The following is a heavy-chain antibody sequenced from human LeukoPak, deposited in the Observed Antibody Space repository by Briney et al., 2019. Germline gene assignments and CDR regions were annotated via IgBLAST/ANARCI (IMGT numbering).Heavy chain of an antibody. CDR1: GGTFSSYA. J-gene: IGHJ3*02. V-gene: IGHV1-69*06. CDR3: ARDAPLAYCGGDCYEAFDI. Sequence: SVKVSCKVSGGTFSSYAISWVRQAPGQGLEWMGRIIPIFGTANYAQKFQGRVTITADKSTSTAYMELSSLRSEDTAVYYCARDAPLAYCGGDCYEAFDIWGQGTMVTVSS. D-gene: IGHD2-21*02. CDR2: IIPIFGTA.